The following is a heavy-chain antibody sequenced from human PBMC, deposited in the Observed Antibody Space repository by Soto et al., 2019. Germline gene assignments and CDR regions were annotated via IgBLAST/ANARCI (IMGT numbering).Heavy chain of an antibody. J-gene: IGHJ6*02. Sequence: PGGSLRLSCAASGFTFSSYSMNWVRQAPGKGLEWVSYISSSSSTIYYADSVKGRFTISRDNAKNSLYLQMNSLRDEDTAVYYCARDPYNWNYDYYYGMDVWGQGTTVTVSS. CDR1: GFTFSSYS. D-gene: IGHD1-20*01. CDR3: ARDPYNWNYDYYYGMDV. CDR2: ISSSSSTI. V-gene: IGHV3-48*02.